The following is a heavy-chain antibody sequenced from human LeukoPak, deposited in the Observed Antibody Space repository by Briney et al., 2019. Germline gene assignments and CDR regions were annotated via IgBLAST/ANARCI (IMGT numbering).Heavy chain of an antibody. CDR1: GGTFSSYT. CDR2: IIPILGIA. V-gene: IGHV1-69*04. Sequence: ASVKVSCKASGGTFSSYTISWVRQAPGQGLEWMGRIIPILGIANYAQKFQGRVTITADKSTSTAYMELSSLRSEDTAVYYCARDLGIAVAGFDYWGQGTLVIVSS. CDR3: ARDLGIAVAGFDY. D-gene: IGHD6-19*01. J-gene: IGHJ4*02.